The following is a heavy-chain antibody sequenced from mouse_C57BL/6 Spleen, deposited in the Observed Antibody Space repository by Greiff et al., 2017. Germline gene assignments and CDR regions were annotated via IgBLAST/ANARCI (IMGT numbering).Heavy chain of an antibody. CDR2: IDPETGGT. D-gene: IGHD1-1*01. CDR1: GYTFTDYE. J-gene: IGHJ2*01. Sequence: QVQLQQSGAELVRPGASVTLSCKASGYTFTDYEMHWVKQTPVHGLEWIGAIDPETGGTAYNQKFKGKAILTAAKSSSTAYMELRSLTSEDSAVYYCTRILITTVGGFDYWGQGTTLTVSS. V-gene: IGHV1-15*01. CDR3: TRILITTVGGFDY.